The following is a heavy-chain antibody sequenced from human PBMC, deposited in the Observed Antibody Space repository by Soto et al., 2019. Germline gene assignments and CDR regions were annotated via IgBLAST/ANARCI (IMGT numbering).Heavy chain of an antibody. Sequence: QVQLVESGGGVVQPGRSLSLSCAASGFTFSTYGMHWVRQAPGKGLEWVAVIWYDGGNKYYADSVKGRFTISRDNSKNTLYLQMNSLRAEDTAVYYCARDPPGGSYPLDSWGQGTLVXXSS. J-gene: IGHJ4*02. CDR1: GFTFSTYG. CDR2: IWYDGGNK. CDR3: ARDPPGGSYPLDS. D-gene: IGHD1-26*01. V-gene: IGHV3-33*01.